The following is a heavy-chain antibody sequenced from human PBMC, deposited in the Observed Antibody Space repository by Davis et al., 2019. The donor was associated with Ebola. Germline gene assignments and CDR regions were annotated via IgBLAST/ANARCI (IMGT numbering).Heavy chain of an antibody. CDR3: ARDLSGIAGMDV. Sequence: GESLKISCAVSGFTFSSHAMSWVRQASGKGLEWVSGIGGSGFNTDYADSVRGRFIISRDNSKNKMYLQMSSLRAEDTAVYYCARDLSGIAGMDVWGQGTTVTVSS. V-gene: IGHV3-23*01. J-gene: IGHJ6*02. CDR1: GFTFSSHA. CDR2: IGGSGFNT. D-gene: IGHD1-26*01.